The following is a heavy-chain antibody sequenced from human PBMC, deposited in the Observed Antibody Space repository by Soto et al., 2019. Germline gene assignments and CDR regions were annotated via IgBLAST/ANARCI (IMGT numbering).Heavy chain of an antibody. V-gene: IGHV3-30*18. CDR2: ISYDGSNK. J-gene: IGHJ4*02. CDR3: AKDPKGSSSWYYFDY. Sequence: GGSLRLSCAASGFTFSSYGMHWVRQAPGKGLEWVAVISYDGSNKYYADSVKGRFTISRDNSKNTLYLQMNSLRAEDTAVYYCAKDPKGSSSWYYFDYWGQGTLVTVSS. D-gene: IGHD6-13*01. CDR1: GFTFSSYG.